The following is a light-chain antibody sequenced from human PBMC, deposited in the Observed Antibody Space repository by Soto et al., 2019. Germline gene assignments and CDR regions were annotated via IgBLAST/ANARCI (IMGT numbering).Light chain of an antibody. Sequence: AIQLTQSPSSLSASVGDRVTITCRPSQGIVSALAWYQQRPGKPPSLLIYDASTSESGVPSRFIGSGSETDFTLTISSLQPEDFGTYYCQQFTTFPVTFGGGTRVEIK. CDR3: QQFTTFPVT. CDR2: DAS. J-gene: IGKJ4*01. CDR1: QGIVSA. V-gene: IGKV1-13*02.